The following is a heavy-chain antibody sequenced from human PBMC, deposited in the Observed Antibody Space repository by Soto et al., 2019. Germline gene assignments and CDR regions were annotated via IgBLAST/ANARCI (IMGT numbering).Heavy chain of an antibody. CDR1: GFTFGDSY. Sequence: GGSLRLSCAASGFTFGDSYMSWIRQSPGKGLEWLSYISGGSSYTNYAESVKGRFTISRDNAKRSLFLQVNSLRADDTAIYYCAKTRVADSGYYFDHWGQGTMVTVSS. V-gene: IGHV3-11*03. J-gene: IGHJ4*02. CDR3: AKTRVADSGYYFDH. CDR2: ISGGSSYT. D-gene: IGHD3-10*01.